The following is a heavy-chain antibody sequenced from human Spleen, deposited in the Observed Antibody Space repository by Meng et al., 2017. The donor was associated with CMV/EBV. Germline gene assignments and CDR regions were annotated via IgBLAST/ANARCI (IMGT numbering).Heavy chain of an antibody. Sequence: GSLRLSCTVSGGSISSYYWSWIRQPPGKGLEWTGYIYYSGSTNYNPSLKSRVTISVDTSKYQFSLKLSSVTAADTAVYYCARGRTGTTAYWGQGTLVTVSS. V-gene: IGHV4-59*01. J-gene: IGHJ4*02. CDR3: ARGRTGTTAY. D-gene: IGHD1-7*01. CDR2: IYYSGST. CDR1: GGSISSYY.